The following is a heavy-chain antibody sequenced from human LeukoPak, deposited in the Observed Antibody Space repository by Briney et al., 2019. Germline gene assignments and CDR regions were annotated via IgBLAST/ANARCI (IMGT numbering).Heavy chain of an antibody. Sequence: GGSLRLSCAASGFTFSSYGMHWVRQAPGKGLEWVAFIRYDGSNKYYADSVKGRFTISRDNSKNTLYLQMNSLRAEDTAVYYCAKEGGDPWPQVNWFDPWGQGTLVTVSS. CDR2: IRYDGSNK. V-gene: IGHV3-30*02. D-gene: IGHD1-26*01. J-gene: IGHJ5*02. CDR1: GFTFSSYG. CDR3: AKEGGDPWPQVNWFDP.